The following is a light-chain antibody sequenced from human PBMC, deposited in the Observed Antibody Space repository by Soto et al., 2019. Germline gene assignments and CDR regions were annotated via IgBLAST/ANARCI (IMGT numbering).Light chain of an antibody. J-gene: IGKJ1*01. Sequence: DIQMTQSPSTLSASVGDRVTITCRASQSISGLLAWYQQKPGKAPKLLIFDVSSLVSGVPSRFSGSGSGTEFTLTISSLQPDDLATYYCQQYDDYWTFGQGTKVEIK. V-gene: IGKV1-5*01. CDR3: QQYDDYWT. CDR2: DVS. CDR1: QSISGL.